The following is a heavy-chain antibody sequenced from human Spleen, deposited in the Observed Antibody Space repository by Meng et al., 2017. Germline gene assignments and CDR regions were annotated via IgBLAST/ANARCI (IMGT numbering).Heavy chain of an antibody. V-gene: IGHV3-43*01. CDR1: GFTFDDYT. CDR2: ISWDGGST. D-gene: IGHD2-21*01. J-gene: IGHJ4*02. Sequence: GGSLRLSCAASGFTFDDYTMHWVRQAPGKGLEWVSLISWDGGSTYYADSVKGRFTISRDNSKNSLYLQMNSLRTEDTALYYCAKASGVERGGVFDYWGQGTLVTVSS. CDR3: AKASGVERGGVFDY.